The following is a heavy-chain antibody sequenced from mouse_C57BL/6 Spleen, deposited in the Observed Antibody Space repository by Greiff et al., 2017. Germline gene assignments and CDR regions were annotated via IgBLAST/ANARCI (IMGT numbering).Heavy chain of an antibody. CDR3: DVSSSRYAMDD. CDR1: GFNIKDYY. V-gene: IGHV14-2*01. D-gene: IGHD1-1*01. CDR2: IDPADGET. Sequence: VQLQQSGAELVKPGASVKLSCTASGFNIKDYYMHWVKQRTEQGLEWIGRIDPADGETKYAPKFQGKATITADTSSNTAYLQLSSLTSEDTAVYDGDVSSSRYAMDDWGQGTSVTVSS. J-gene: IGHJ4*01.